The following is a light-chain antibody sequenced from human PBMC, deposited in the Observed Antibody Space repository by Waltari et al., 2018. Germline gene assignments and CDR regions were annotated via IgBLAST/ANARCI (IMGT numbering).Light chain of an antibody. Sequence: QSALTQPRSVSGSPGQSVTMSCTGTSSDIGDYEYVSWYQQHPGKAPKLIIHDIYRRPSGGPDRFSAAKSCKTASLTISGLQADDEADYYCCSYTGRKTWVFGGGTKVTVL. CDR1: SSDIGDYEY. CDR3: CSYTGRKTWV. V-gene: IGLV2-11*01. CDR2: DIY. J-gene: IGLJ3*02.